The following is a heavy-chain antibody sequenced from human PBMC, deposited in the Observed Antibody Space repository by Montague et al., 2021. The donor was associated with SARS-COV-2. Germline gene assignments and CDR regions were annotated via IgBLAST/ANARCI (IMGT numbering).Heavy chain of an antibody. J-gene: IGHJ4*02. CDR2: IYSGGST. CDR1: GFTVSSNY. D-gene: IGHD6-19*01. Sequence: SLRLSCAASGFTVSSNYMSWVRQAPGKGLEWVSVIYSGGSTYSADSVKGRFTISRHNSKNTLYLQMNSLRAEDTAVYYCARDHGSGWFTFDYWGQGTLVTVSS. CDR3: ARDHGSGWFTFDY. V-gene: IGHV3-53*04.